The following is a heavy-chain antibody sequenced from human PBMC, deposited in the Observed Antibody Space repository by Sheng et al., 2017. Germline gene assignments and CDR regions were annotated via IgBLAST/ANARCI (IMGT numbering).Heavy chain of an antibody. CDR1: GYSISSGYY. V-gene: IGHV4-38-2*02. J-gene: IGHJ4*02. CDR3: ARVRVSGHDFDY. D-gene: IGHD7-27*01. Sequence: QVQLQESGPGLVKPSETLSLTCTVSGYSISSGYYWGWIRQPPGKGLEWIGSIYHSGSTYYNPSLKSRVTISVDTSKNQFSLKLSSVTAADTAVYYCARVRVSGHDFDYWGQGTLVTVLL. CDR2: IYHSGST.